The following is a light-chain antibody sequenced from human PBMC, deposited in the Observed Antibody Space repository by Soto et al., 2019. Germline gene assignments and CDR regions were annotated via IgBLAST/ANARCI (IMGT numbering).Light chain of an antibody. Sequence: EIVLTQSPDTLSLFPGERATLSCRASQSVSSTYLAWYQQKPGQAPRPLISAASSRATGTPDRFSGSGSGTDFTLTISRLEPEDFAVYYCQKYGSSRWTFGQGTKVDI. CDR2: AAS. V-gene: IGKV3-20*01. CDR1: QSVSSTY. J-gene: IGKJ1*01. CDR3: QKYGSSRWT.